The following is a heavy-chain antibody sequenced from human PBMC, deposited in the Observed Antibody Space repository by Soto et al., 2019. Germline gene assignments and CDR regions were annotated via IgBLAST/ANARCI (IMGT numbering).Heavy chain of an antibody. D-gene: IGHD3-10*01. J-gene: IGHJ6*02. CDR2: ISYDGSNK. Sequence: QVQLVESGGGVVQPGRSLRLSCAASGFTFSSYAMHWVRQAPGKGLEWVAVISYDGSNKYYAASVKGRFTISRDNSKNTLDVQMNSLRAEDTAVYYCARVRGSKSYYYYGMDVWGQGTTVTVSS. CDR1: GFTFSSYA. CDR3: ARVRGSKSYYYYGMDV. V-gene: IGHV3-30-3*01.